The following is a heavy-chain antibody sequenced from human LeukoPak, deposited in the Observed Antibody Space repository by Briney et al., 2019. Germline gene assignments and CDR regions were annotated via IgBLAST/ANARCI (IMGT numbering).Heavy chain of an antibody. CDR3: AKGAYESGSYYRGFDY. CDR1: GFTFTSYA. D-gene: IGHD3-10*01. CDR2: ISGSGDSL. J-gene: IGHJ4*02. Sequence: GGSLRLSCAASGFTFTSYAMTWVRQALGQGLEWVSIISGSGDSLKYADSVKGRFTISRDNSKNALYLQINCLRAEDTAVYYCAKGAYESGSYYRGFDYWGQGTLVTVSS. V-gene: IGHV3-23*01.